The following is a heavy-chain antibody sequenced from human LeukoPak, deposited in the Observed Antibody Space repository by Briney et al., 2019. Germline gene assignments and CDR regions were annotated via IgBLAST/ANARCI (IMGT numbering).Heavy chain of an antibody. CDR2: IYHSGST. J-gene: IGHJ3*02. CDR3: ARGPHIVVVTATGAFDI. Sequence: PSETLSLTCAVSGGSISSSNWWSWVRQPPGKGLEWIGEIYHSGSTNYNPSLKSRDTISVDKSKNQFSLKLSSVTAADTAVYYCARGPHIVVVTATGAFDIWGQGTMVTVSS. V-gene: IGHV4-4*02. D-gene: IGHD2-21*02. CDR1: GGSISSSNW.